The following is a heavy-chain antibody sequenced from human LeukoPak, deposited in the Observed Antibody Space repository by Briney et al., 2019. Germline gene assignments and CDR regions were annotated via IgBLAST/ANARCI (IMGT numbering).Heavy chain of an antibody. V-gene: IGHV5-51*01. CDR3: ARCSSTNCYHDAFDI. CDR2: IYPGDSDT. J-gene: IGHJ3*02. D-gene: IGHD2-2*01. CDR1: GYSFTDYW. Sequence: GESLQISYKGSGYSFTDYWIGWLRQMPGKGLEWMGIIYPGDSDTRYIPSFQGQVTFSADKSITTAYLQWSSLKASDTAMYYCARCSSTNCYHDAFDIWGQGTMVIVSS.